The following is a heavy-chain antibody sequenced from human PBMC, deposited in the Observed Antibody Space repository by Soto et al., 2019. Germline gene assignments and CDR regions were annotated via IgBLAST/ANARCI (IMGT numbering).Heavy chain of an antibody. Sequence: QVQLVQSGAEVKKPGSSVKVSCKASGGTFSSYTISWVRQAPGQGLEWMGRIIPILGIANYAQKVQGRVTITADKSTSTAYMELSSLRSEDTAVYYCARDREDIVVVVAAIPRNRYWYFDLWGRGTLVTVSS. V-gene: IGHV1-69*08. CDR1: GGTFSSYT. D-gene: IGHD2-15*01. CDR2: IIPILGIA. CDR3: ARDREDIVVVVAAIPRNRYWYFDL. J-gene: IGHJ2*01.